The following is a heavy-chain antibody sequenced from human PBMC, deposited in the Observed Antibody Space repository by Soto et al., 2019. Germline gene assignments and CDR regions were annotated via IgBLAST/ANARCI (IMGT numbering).Heavy chain of an antibody. V-gene: IGHV6-1*01. CDR2: TYYRSNWRH. CDR3: ERGVAGSGFDL. J-gene: IGHJ4*02. CDR1: GDSVSSNTAA. D-gene: IGHD6-19*01. Sequence: SQTLSLTCAISGDSVSSNTAARNWIRSSPSRGLGWLGRTYYRSNWRHDYAVSVKSRITVNPDTSKNHFSLQLNSVTPDDTAVYYCERGVAGSGFDLWGQGTLVPVSS.